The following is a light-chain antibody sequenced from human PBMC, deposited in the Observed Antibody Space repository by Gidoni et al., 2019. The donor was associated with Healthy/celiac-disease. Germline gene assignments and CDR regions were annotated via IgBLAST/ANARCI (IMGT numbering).Light chain of an antibody. CDR3: QQYYSTPPLT. J-gene: IGKJ4*01. Sequence: DIVMTPSPDSLAVSLGETATINCKPSQSVLYSSNNKNYLACYQQKPGQPPKLLIYWASTRESGVPDRFSGSGSGTDFTLTISSLQAEDVAVYYCQQYYSTPPLTFGGGTKVEIK. V-gene: IGKV4-1*01. CDR2: WAS. CDR1: QSVLYSSNNKNY.